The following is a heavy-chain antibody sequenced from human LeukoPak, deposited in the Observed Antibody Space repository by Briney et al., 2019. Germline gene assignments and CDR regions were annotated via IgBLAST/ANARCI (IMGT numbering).Heavy chain of an antibody. D-gene: IGHD6-19*01. CDR3: ARSPSGGWYNWFGP. CDR2: IFYSGST. V-gene: IGHV4-59*08. Sequence: PSETLSLTCTVSGGSISSYYWSWIRQPPGKGLEWIGYIFYSGSTNYNPSLNSRVTISVDTSKNQFSLKLSSVTAADTAVYYCARSPSGGWYNWFGPWGQGALVTVSS. J-gene: IGHJ5*02. CDR1: GGSISSYY.